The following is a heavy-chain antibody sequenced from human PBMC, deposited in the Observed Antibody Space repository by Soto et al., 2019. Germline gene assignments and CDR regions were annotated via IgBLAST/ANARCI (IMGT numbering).Heavy chain of an antibody. J-gene: IGHJ4*02. V-gene: IGHV1-2*02. CDR2: INPKSGGT. D-gene: IGHD6-13*01. CDR3: ARGLYSSPAYFFDS. CDR1: GYTFSGHY. Sequence: QVQLVQSGAAVRKPGASVNVSCNVTGYTFSGHYLHGVRQAPGQGLEWMGWINPKSGGTNYAQKFQDSVTMTADTSVSAAAMELTSLRYDDTAVFYCARGLYSSPAYFFDSWGQGTLVTVSS.